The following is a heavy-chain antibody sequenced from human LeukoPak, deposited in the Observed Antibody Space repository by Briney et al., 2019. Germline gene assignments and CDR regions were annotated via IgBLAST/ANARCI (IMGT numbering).Heavy chain of an antibody. CDR2: IGGSGGST. Sequence: GGSLRLSCAASGFTFRSYAMSWVRQAPGKGLEWVSAIGGSGGSTYYADSVKGRFTISRDNSKNTLYLQMNSLRAEDTAVYYCARGGPAAGRFDYWGQGTLVTVSS. V-gene: IGHV3-23*01. CDR1: GFTFRSYA. J-gene: IGHJ4*02. D-gene: IGHD6-13*01. CDR3: ARGGPAAGRFDY.